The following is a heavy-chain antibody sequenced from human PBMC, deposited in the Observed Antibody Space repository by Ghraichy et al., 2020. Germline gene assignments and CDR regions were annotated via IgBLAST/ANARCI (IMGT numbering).Heavy chain of an antibody. D-gene: IGHD6-13*01. V-gene: IGHV3-23*01. CDR1: GFTFNNYA. CDR3: AKVPSRTIAARSF. J-gene: IGHJ4*02. CDR2: ISGSGGIT. Sequence: GESLRLSCAASGFTFNNYAMSWVRQAPGKGLEWVSAISGSGGITYYADSVKGRFTISRDNSKNTLYLQMNSLRAEDTAVFYCAKVPSRTIAARSFWGQGTLVTVSS.